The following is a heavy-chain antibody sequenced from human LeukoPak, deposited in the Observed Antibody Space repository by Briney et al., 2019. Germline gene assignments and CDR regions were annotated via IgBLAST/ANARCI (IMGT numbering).Heavy chain of an antibody. CDR3: ARAVRGYYYGSGSSNNWFDP. CDR2: IYPSGST. D-gene: IGHD3-10*01. V-gene: IGHV4-61*02. J-gene: IGHJ5*02. CDR1: GASLSSGSYY. Sequence: SQTLSLTCTVSGASLSSGSYYWSWIRQPAGKGLEWIGRIYPSGSTDYNPSLKSRVTISIDTSKNQFSLKLSSVTAADTAVYYCARAVRGYYYGSGSSNNWFDPWGQGTLVTVSS.